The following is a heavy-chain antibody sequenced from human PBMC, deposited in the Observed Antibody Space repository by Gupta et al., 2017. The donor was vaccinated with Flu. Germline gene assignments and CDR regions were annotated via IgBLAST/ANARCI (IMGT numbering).Heavy chain of an antibody. Sequence: EVQLVESGGGLVQPGRSLRLSCAASGFTFDDYAMHWVRQAPGKGLEWVSGISWNSGSIGYADSVKGRFTISRDNAKNSLYLQMNSLRAEDTALYYCAKSRRSIAAAGTFDYWGQGTLVTVSS. CDR1: GFTFDDYA. J-gene: IGHJ4*02. V-gene: IGHV3-9*01. CDR2: ISWNSGSI. CDR3: AKSRRSIAAAGTFDY. D-gene: IGHD6-13*01.